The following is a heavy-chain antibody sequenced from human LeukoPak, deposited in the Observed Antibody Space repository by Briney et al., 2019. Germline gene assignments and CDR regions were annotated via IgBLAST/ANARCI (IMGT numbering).Heavy chain of an antibody. CDR1: GFTFSNYA. CDR2: ISGSGGRS. Sequence: GGSLRLSCAASGFTFSNYAMSWVRQAPGKGLEWVSAISGSGGRSYYADSVKGRFTISRDNSKNTVYLQMNSLRAEDTAVYSCAKDYAYQLPSHFDYWGQGTLVTVSS. J-gene: IGHJ4*02. CDR3: AKDYAYQLPSHFDY. V-gene: IGHV3-23*01. D-gene: IGHD2-2*01.